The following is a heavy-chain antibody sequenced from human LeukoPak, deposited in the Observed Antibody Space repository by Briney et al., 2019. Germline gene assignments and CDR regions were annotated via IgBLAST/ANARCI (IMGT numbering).Heavy chain of an antibody. CDR1: GFTFSSYA. V-gene: IGHV3-23*01. CDR3: AKGLGGFYYYMDV. J-gene: IGHJ6*03. CDR2: ITGSGGST. D-gene: IGHD3-16*01. Sequence: GGSLRLSCAASGFTFSSYAMSWVRQAPGKGLEWVSGITGSGGSTYYADSVKGRFTISRDNSENTLSLQMNSLRAEDTAVYYCAKGLGGFYYYMDVWGQGTTVTVSS.